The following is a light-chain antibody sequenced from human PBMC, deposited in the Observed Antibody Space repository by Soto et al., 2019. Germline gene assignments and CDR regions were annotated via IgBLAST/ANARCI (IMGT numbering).Light chain of an antibody. CDR1: QGISNY. Sequence: DIQMTQSPSSLSASVGDRVTITCRASQGISNYFGWYQQKPGKAPKRLIYEISTLQSGVPSRFSGCGSGTEFTLTIHSLRPEDFATYYCLQHFGYPRTFGQGTKVELK. CDR3: LQHFGYPRT. V-gene: IGKV1-17*01. J-gene: IGKJ1*01. CDR2: EIS.